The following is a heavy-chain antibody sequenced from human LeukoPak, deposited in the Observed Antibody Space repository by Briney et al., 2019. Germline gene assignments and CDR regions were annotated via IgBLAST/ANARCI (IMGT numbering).Heavy chain of an antibody. D-gene: IGHD3-22*01. CDR1: GYTFTSYG. V-gene: IGHV1-18*01. Sequence: ASVKVSCKASGYTFTSYGISWVRQAPGQGLEWMGWISAYNGNTNYAQKLQGRVTMTTDTSTSTAYMELRSLRSDDTAVYYCARDRYYDSSGYYSRRESGAFDIWGQGTMVTVSS. J-gene: IGHJ3*02. CDR3: ARDRYYDSSGYYSRRESGAFDI. CDR2: ISAYNGNT.